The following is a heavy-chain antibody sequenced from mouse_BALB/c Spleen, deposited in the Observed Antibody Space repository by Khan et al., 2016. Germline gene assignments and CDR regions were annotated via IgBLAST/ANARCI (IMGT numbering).Heavy chain of an antibody. D-gene: IGHD1-1*01. Sequence: VQLKPSGPELVKPGASVKVSCKASGYAFTSYNMYWVKQSHGKSLERIGYIDPYNGGTSYNQKFKGKATLTVDKSSSTAYMHLNSLTSEDSAVYYCAREGITTVVAKGLDYWGQGITLTVSS. V-gene: IGHV1S135*01. CDR3: AREGITTVVAKGLDY. J-gene: IGHJ2*01. CDR2: IDPYNGGT. CDR1: GYAFTSYN.